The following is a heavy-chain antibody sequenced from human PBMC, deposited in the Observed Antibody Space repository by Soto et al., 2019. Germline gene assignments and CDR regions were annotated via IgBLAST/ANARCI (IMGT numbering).Heavy chain of an antibody. J-gene: IGHJ4*02. CDR2: IIPIFGTA. V-gene: IGHV1-69*01. CDR1: GGTFSSYA. D-gene: IGHD2-15*01. CDR3: ARDHGYCSGGSCYSDY. Sequence: QVQLVQSGAEVKKPGSSVKVSCKASGGTFSSYAISWVRQAPGQGLEWMGGIIPIFGTANYAQKFQGRVTITADESTSTAYMELSILRSEDTAVYYWARDHGYCSGGSCYSDYWGQGTLVTVSS.